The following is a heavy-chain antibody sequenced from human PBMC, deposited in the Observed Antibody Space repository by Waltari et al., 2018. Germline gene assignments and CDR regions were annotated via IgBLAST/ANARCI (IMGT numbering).Heavy chain of an antibody. J-gene: IGHJ4*02. CDR3: INGDPGGFDY. D-gene: IGHD4-17*01. CDR2: IRSKANSYAT. Sequence: EVQLVESGGGLVQPGGSLKLSCAASGFTFSGSAMHWVRQASGKGLEWVGRIRSKANSYATAYAASVKGRFTISRDDSKNTAYLQMNSLKTEDMAVYYCINGDPGGFDYWGQGTLVTVSS. CDR1: GFTFSGSA. V-gene: IGHV3-73*02.